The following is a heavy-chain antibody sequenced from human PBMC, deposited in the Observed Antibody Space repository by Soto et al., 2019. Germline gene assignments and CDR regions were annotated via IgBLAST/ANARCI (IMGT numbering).Heavy chain of an antibody. V-gene: IGHV3-13*01. CDR1: EFTFSTCD. CDR3: ARGVIGSWYLGNFDY. Sequence: PGGSLRLSCAASEFTFSTCDMRCVRQVTGKGLEWISLIDTAGDTYYPGSVRGRFTVSRDNAKNSLYLQMNSLRAADTAVYYCARGVIGSWYLGNFDYWGQGTLVTVSS. CDR2: IDTAGDT. J-gene: IGHJ4*02. D-gene: IGHD6-13*01.